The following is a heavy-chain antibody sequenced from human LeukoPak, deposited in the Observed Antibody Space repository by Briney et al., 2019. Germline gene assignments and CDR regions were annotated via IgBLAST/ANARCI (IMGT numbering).Heavy chain of an antibody. CDR3: ARGFDYSYYFDY. CDR2: IYHSGST. J-gene: IGHJ4*02. CDR1: GYSVSSGYY. D-gene: IGHD3-9*01. V-gene: IGHV4-38-2*02. Sequence: PSETLSLTCTVSGYSVSSGYYWGWIRQPPGKGLEWIGSIYHSGSTYYNPSLKSRVTISVDTSKNQFSLKLSSVTAADTAVYYCARGFDYSYYFDYWGQGTLVTVSS.